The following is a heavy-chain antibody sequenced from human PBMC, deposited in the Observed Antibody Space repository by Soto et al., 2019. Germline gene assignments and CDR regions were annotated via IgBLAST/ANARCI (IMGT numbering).Heavy chain of an antibody. CDR1: GGSLTSNGYY. CDR3: ARDLLYRAVFEI. Sequence: QVHLQESGPGLVKPSQTLSLTCTVSGGSLTSNGYYWSWIRQRPEKGLEWLGYIYYSGTTHFNPSLKSRLSISMDTSNNQFSLNLTSVTAAVTAVYFCARDLLYRAVFEIWGQGTLVTVSA. D-gene: IGHD3-3*01. CDR2: IYYSGTT. J-gene: IGHJ3*02. V-gene: IGHV4-31*03.